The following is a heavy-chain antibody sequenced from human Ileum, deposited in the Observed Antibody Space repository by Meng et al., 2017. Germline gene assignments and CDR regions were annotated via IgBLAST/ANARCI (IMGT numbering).Heavy chain of an antibody. CDR3: ARSERSVYWYFDL. V-gene: IGHV4-34*01. CDR2: INHSATT. CDR1: GGSVSAYY. D-gene: IGHD1-26*01. J-gene: IGHJ2*01. Sequence: GLLLPGGAGVLWPSETLALACGVDGGSVSAYYGTWIRQPPGKGLEWIGEINHSATTYYSPSLMGRVSVSVDTSKNQFSLKLTSVTAADTAVYYCARSERSVYWYFDLWGRGTLVTVSS.